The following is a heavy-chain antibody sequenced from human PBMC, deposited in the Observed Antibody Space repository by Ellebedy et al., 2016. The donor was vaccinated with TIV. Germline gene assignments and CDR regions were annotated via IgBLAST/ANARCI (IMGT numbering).Heavy chain of an antibody. CDR3: ARHRQQLVPRYYYYYGMDV. CDR2: IYPGDSDT. CDR1: GSSFTSYW. V-gene: IGHV5-51*01. D-gene: IGHD6-13*01. Sequence: GESLKISCDGSGSSFTSYWIGWVRQMPGKGLEWMGIIYPGDSDTRYSPSFQGQVTISAAKSITTAYLQWSSLKASDTARYNCARHRQQLVPRYYYYYGMDVWGQGTTVTVSS. J-gene: IGHJ6*02.